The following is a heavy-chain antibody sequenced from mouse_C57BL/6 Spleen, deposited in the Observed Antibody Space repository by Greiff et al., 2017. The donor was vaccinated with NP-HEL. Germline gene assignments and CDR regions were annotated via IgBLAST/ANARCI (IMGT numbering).Heavy chain of an antibody. CDR1: GYAFSSYW. Sequence: VQLQHSGAELVKPGASVKISCKASGYAFSSYWMNWVKQRPGKVLEWIGQIYPGDGDTNYNGKFKGKATLTADKSSSTAYMQLSSLTSEDSAVYFCARSGIYYGSSYGYFDVWGTGTTVTVSS. CDR2: IYPGDGDT. CDR3: ARSGIYYGSSYGYFDV. J-gene: IGHJ1*03. D-gene: IGHD1-1*01. V-gene: IGHV1-80*01.